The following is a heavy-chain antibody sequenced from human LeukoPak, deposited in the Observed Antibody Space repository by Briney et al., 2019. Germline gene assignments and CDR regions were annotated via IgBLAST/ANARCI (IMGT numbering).Heavy chain of an antibody. CDR1: GYTLTELS. D-gene: IGHD3-10*01. V-gene: IGHV1-18*01. J-gene: IGHJ4*02. Sequence: ASVKVSCKVSGYTLTELSMHWVRQAPGQGLEWMGWISAYNGNTNYAQKLQGRVTMTTDTSTSTAYMELRSLRSDDTAVYYCARDSGFYGSGRFYYFDYWGQGTLVTVSS. CDR2: ISAYNGNT. CDR3: ARDSGFYGSGRFYYFDY.